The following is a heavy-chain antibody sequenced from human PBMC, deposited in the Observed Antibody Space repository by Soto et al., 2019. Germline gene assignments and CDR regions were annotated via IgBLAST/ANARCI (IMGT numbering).Heavy chain of an antibody. J-gene: IGHJ5*02. CDR3: ARAGVAHNLTVGLNWFDP. D-gene: IGHD3-22*01. Sequence: QVQLQESGPGLVKPAQTLSLTFNVSCGSISSGGYYWSWIRQHPGKGLEWIGYIYYSGRTYYNPSLTSRVTISVDTSKNQFSLKLSSVTAADTAVYYCARAGVAHNLTVGLNWFDPWGQGTLVTVSS. CDR1: CGSISSGGYY. CDR2: IYYSGRT. V-gene: IGHV4-31*03.